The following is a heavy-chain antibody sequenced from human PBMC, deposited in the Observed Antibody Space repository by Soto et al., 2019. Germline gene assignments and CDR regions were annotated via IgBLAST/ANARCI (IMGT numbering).Heavy chain of an antibody. V-gene: IGHV4-59*08. D-gene: IGHD5-12*01. CDR2: IYYSGST. CDR1: GGSISSYY. CDR3: ARHDSGYDLGFDY. Sequence: SETLSLTCTVSGGSISSYYWSWIRQPPGKGLEWIGYIYYSGSTNYNPSLKSRVTISVDTSKSQFSLKLSSVTAADTAVYYCARHDSGYDLGFDYWGQGTLVTVSS. J-gene: IGHJ4*02.